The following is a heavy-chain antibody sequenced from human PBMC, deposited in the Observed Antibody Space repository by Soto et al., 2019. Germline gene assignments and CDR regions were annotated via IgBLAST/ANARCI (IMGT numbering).Heavy chain of an antibody. D-gene: IGHD2-2*01. V-gene: IGHV1-18*01. Sequence: ASVTVSCKASGYTFTSYGISWVRQAPGQGLEWMGWISAYNGNTNYAQKLQGRVTMTTDTSTSTAYMELRSLRSDDTAVYYCARLYCISTSCYLGMDVWGQGTTVTVSS. CDR1: GYTFTSYG. CDR3: ARLYCISTSCYLGMDV. J-gene: IGHJ6*02. CDR2: ISAYNGNT.